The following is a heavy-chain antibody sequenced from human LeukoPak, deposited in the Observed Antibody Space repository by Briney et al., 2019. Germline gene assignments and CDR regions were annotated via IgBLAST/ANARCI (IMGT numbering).Heavy chain of an antibody. CDR3: AKGSAEQRKKDYYYYMDV. CDR1: GFTFGTYA. CDR2: LSGNGGTT. J-gene: IGHJ6*03. V-gene: IGHV3-23*01. Sequence: GGSLRLSCATSGFTFGTYAMGWVRQAPGKGLEWVSGLSGNGGTTHYAESVKGRFTTSRDNSKNTLYLEMNSLRVEDAAVYYCAKGSAEQRKKDYYYYMDVWGKGTTVTVSS.